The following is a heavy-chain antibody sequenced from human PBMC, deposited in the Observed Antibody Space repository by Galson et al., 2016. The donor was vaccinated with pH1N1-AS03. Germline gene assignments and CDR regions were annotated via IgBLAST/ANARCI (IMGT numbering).Heavy chain of an antibody. D-gene: IGHD3-22*01. CDR1: GYTFTNYW. J-gene: IGHJ4*02. V-gene: IGHV5-51*01. CDR3: ARGARDSSGYYLRGFHY. Sequence: QSGAEVKKPGESLKISCKGSGYTFTNYWIGWVRQMPGKGLEWMGTIYPGDSDTRYSPSFQGQVSISADKSIDTAYLQWSSLKASDTAMYYCARGARDSSGYYLRGFHYWGQGTLVTVSS. CDR2: IYPGDSDT.